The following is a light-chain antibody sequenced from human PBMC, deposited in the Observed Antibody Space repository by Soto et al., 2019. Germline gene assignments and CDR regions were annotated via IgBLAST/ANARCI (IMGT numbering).Light chain of an antibody. CDR3: QQYHDSPMNT. Sequence: VLPQSPDTLSLSPGDRATHSCRASQSVRSTFLAWYQQKPGQAPRLLIYGASNRAAGIPERFSGSASGTEFTLTISRLEPDDSAVYYCQQYHDSPMNTFGQGTKLQIK. J-gene: IGKJ2*01. V-gene: IGKV3-20*01. CDR2: GAS. CDR1: QSVRSTF.